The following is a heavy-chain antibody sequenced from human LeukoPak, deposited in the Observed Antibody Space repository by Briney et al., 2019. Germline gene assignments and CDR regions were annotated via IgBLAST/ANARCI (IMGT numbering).Heavy chain of an antibody. D-gene: IGHD4-17*01. CDR1: GYTFTGYY. Sequence: ASVKVSCKASGYTFTGYYMHCVRQAPGQGLEWMGWINPNNGGTNYAQKFQGRVTMTRDTSISTAYMELSRLTSDDTAVYYCARDTGAVTTHFDYWGQGTLVTVSS. CDR2: INPNNGGT. V-gene: IGHV1-2*02. CDR3: ARDTGAVTTHFDY. J-gene: IGHJ4*02.